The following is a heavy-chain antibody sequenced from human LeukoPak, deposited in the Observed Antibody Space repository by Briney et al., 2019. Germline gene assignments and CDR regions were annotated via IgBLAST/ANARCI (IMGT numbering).Heavy chain of an antibody. CDR1: GYTFTGYY. D-gene: IGHD3-22*01. Sequence: GASVKVSCKASGYTFTGYYMHWVRQAPGQGLEWMGWINPNSGGTNYAQKFQGRVTITADESTSTAYMELSSLRSEDTAVYYCARGLDISGYYDPFDYWGQGTLVTVSS. J-gene: IGHJ4*02. CDR3: ARGLDISGYYDPFDY. CDR2: INPNSGGT. V-gene: IGHV1-2*02.